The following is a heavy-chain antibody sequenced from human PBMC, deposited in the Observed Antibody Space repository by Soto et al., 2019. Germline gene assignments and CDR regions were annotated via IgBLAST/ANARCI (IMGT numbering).Heavy chain of an antibody. Sequence: EVQLLESGGALVQPGGSLRLSCAASEFTFSTSGMTWVRLAPGRGLDYVSAINPSGSRTYYADSVKGRFTISRDNSKNTLNRQGKSVGAENRPIFNCAKTPGGGDCGDWNFNLGARGPLATVPS. V-gene: IGHV3-23*05. J-gene: IGHJ2*01. CDR1: EFTFSTSG. CDR3: AKTPGGGDCGDWNFNL. CDR2: INPSGSRT. D-gene: IGHD2-21*01.